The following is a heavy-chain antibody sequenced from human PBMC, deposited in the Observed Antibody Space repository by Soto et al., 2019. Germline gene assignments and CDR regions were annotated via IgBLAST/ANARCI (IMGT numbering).Heavy chain of an antibody. D-gene: IGHD6-19*01. J-gene: IGHJ4*02. Sequence: GGSLILSCASSGFSFLNYAMNFVRQAPGKGLEWVSGLSGSGTSTYYADSVKGRFTISRDNSRDTLFLQMNSLTADDTAVYYCAKATTNGGWFNPFDSWGKGALV. CDR3: AKATTNGGWFNPFDS. CDR2: LSGSGTST. V-gene: IGHV3-23*01. CDR1: GFSFLNYA.